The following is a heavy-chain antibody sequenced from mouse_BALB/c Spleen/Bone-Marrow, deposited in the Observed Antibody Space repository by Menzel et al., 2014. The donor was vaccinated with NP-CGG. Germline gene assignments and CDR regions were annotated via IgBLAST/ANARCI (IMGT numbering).Heavy chain of an antibody. D-gene: IGHD2-3*01. CDR2: IYPGDGDT. V-gene: IGHV1-82*01. CDR3: ARSDGYRALDY. CDR1: GYVFSNSW. J-gene: IGHJ4*01. Sequence: VKLQESGPELVKPGASVGISCKASGYVFSNSWMNWVKQRPGQGLEWIGRIYPGDGDTYYNGKFKGKATLTADKSSSTAYMQLSSLTSVDSAVYFCARSDGYRALDYWGQGTSVTVSS.